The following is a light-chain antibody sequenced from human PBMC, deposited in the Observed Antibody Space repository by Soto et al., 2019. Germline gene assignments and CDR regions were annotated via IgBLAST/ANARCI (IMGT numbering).Light chain of an antibody. J-gene: IGLJ1*01. V-gene: IGLV1-40*01. CDR1: SSNIGAGYD. Sequence: QSVLTQPPSVSGVAGQGRTISCTGRSSNIGAGYDVHWYQQLPGTAPKLLIYGNSNRPSGVPDRFSGSKSGTSASLAITGLQAEDEADYYCQSYDSSRSGFYVFGTGTKVTVL. CDR3: QSYDSSRSGFYV. CDR2: GNS.